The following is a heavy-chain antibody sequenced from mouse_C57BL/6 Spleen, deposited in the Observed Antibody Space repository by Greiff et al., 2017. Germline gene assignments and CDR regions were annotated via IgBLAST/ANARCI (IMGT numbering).Heavy chain of an antibody. J-gene: IGHJ1*03. CDR3: ARSHYYGSSYWYFDV. CDR1: GYAFSSYW. V-gene: IGHV1-80*01. Sequence: QVQLQQSGAELVKPGASVKISCKASGYAFSSYWMNWVKQRSGKGLEWIGQIYPGDGDTNYNGKFKGKATLTADKSSSTAYMQLSSLTSEDSAVYFCARSHYYGSSYWYFDVWGTGTTVTVSS. D-gene: IGHD1-1*01. CDR2: IYPGDGDT.